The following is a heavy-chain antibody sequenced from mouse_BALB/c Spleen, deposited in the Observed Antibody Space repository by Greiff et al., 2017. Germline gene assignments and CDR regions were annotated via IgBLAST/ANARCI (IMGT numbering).Heavy chain of an antibody. V-gene: IGHV3-2*02. CDR3: ARYPYYAPYAMDY. J-gene: IGHJ4*01. CDR2: ISYSGST. Sequence: EVKLVESGPGLVKPSQSLSLTCTVTGYSITSDYAWNWIRQFPGNKLEWMGYISYSGSTSYNPSLKSRISITRDTSKNQFFLQLNSVTTEDTATYYCARYPYYAPYAMDYWGQGTSVTVSS. D-gene: IGHD2-10*01. CDR1: GYSITSDYA.